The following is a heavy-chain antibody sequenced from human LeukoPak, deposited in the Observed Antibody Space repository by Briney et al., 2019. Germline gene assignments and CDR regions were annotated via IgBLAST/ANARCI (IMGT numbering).Heavy chain of an antibody. CDR2: ISAYNGNT. V-gene: IGHV1-18*01. J-gene: IGHJ3*02. CDR3: ASATSAYYDYDAFDI. D-gene: IGHD3-22*01. Sequence: ASVKVSCKASGYTFTSYGISWVRQAPGQGLEWMGWISAYNGNTNYAQKLQGRVTMTADTSTSTAYMELRSLRSDDTAVYYCASATSAYYDYDAFDIWGQGTMVTVSS. CDR1: GYTFTSYG.